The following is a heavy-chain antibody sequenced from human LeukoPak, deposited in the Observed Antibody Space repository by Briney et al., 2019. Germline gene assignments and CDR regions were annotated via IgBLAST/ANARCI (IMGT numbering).Heavy chain of an antibody. CDR3: ARGSLVVVVAATPGGY. J-gene: IGHJ4*02. Sequence: ASVKVSCKASGYTFTGYYMHWVRQAPGQGLEWMGWINPNSGGTNYAQKFQGRVTMTRDTSISTAYMELSRLRSDDTAVYYCARGSLVVVVAATPGGYWGQGTLVTVSS. D-gene: IGHD2-15*01. V-gene: IGHV1-2*02. CDR2: INPNSGGT. CDR1: GYTFTGYY.